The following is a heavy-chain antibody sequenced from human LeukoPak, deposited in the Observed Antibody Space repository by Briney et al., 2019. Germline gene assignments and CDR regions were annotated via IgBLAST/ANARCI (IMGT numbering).Heavy chain of an antibody. V-gene: IGHV4-31*03. J-gene: IGHJ4*02. CDR2: IYYSGST. CDR3: ARGGGITMIVESDSFFDY. D-gene: IGHD3-22*01. Sequence: SETLSLTCTVSGGSISSGGYYWSWIRQHPGKGLEWIGYIYYSGSTYYNPSLKSRVTISVDTSKNQFSLKLSSVTAADTAVYYCARGGGITMIVESDSFFDYWGQGTLVTVSS. CDR1: GGSISSGGYY.